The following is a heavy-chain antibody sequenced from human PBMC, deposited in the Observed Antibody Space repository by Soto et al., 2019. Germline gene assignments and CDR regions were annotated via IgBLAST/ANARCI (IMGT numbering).Heavy chain of an antibody. CDR1: GGSISSGGYS. CDR3: AAGGGLPRYY. Sequence: QLQLQESGSGLVKPSQTLSLTCAVSGGSISSGGYSWSWIRQPPGKGLEWIGYIYHSGSTYYNPSLKSRVPISVDRSKNQCSLKRSAVTAADTAVYYCAAGGGLPRYYWGQGTLVTVSS. J-gene: IGHJ4*02. D-gene: IGHD5-12*01. V-gene: IGHV4-30-2*01. CDR2: IYHSGST.